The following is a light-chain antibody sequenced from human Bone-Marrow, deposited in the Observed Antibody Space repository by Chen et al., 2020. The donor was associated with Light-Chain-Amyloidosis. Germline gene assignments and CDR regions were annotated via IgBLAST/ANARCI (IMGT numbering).Light chain of an antibody. J-gene: IGKJ1*01. V-gene: IGKV1-39*01. CDR3: QQGFSTPKT. CDR1: QNIKGF. Sequence: DIQMTQSPSSLSASVGDRVTITCRASQNIKGFLNWYQQKPGEAPKVLVYAASSLQSGVPSRFSASASGTDFSLTISSLQPEDFATYYCQQGFSTPKTFGQGSKVEIK. CDR2: AAS.